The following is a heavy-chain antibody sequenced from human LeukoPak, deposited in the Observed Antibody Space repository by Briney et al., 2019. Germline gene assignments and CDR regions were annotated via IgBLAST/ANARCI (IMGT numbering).Heavy chain of an antibody. D-gene: IGHD6-13*01. V-gene: IGHV4-59*11. CDR2: IYYSGST. Sequence: LETLSLTCTVSGGSISSHYWSWIRQPPGKGLEWIGYIYYSGSTNYNPSLKSRVTISVDTSKNQFSLKLSSVTAADTAVYYCARGSTIDSSSWYSDWFDPWGQGTLVTVSS. CDR1: GGSISSHY. J-gene: IGHJ5*02. CDR3: ARGSTIDSSSWYSDWFDP.